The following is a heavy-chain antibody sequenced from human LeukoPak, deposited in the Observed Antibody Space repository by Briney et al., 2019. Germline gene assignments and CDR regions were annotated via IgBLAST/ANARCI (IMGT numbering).Heavy chain of an antibody. J-gene: IGHJ4*02. CDR2: IYSGGST. Sequence: PGGSLRLSCAASGFTVSSNYMSWVRQAPGKGLEWVSVIYSGGSTYYADSVKGRLTISRDNSKNTLYLQMNSLRAEDTAVYYCARSTVGAPNYWGQGTLVTVSS. V-gene: IGHV3-53*01. CDR3: ARSTVGAPNY. CDR1: GFTVSSNY. D-gene: IGHD1-26*01.